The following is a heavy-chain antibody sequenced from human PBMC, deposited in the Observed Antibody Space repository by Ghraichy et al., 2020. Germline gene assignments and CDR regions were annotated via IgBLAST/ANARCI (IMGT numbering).Heavy chain of an antibody. J-gene: IGHJ4*02. V-gene: IGHV3-48*02. Sequence: GESLNISCGGSGFTFSSYAMNWVRQVPGKGLEWLSYIGLGSNVIYYAPSVRGRFTISRDDVKSLFFLQMNSLRDEDTAVYYCAIHKTSSWFDYWGQGTLVTVPS. CDR1: GFTFSSYA. CDR3: AIHKTSSWFDY. D-gene: IGHD6-6*01. CDR2: IGLGSNVI.